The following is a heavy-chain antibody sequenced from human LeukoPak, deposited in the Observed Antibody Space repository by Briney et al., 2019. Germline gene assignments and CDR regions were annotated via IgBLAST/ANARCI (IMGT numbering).Heavy chain of an antibody. Sequence: ASVKVSCKASGYTFTSYDINWVRQATGQGLEWMGWMNPNSGNTGYAQKFQGRVTMTRNTSISTANMELSSLRSEDTAVYYCARGISKQWLVSRYYYYYGMDVWGQGTTVTVSS. CDR2: MNPNSGNT. CDR1: GYTFTSYD. CDR3: ARGISKQWLVSRYYYYYGMDV. J-gene: IGHJ6*02. D-gene: IGHD6-19*01. V-gene: IGHV1-8*01.